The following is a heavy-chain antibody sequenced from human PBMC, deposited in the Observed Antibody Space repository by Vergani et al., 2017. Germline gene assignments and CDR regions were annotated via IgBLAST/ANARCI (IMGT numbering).Heavy chain of an antibody. CDR2: IYTSGST. CDR3: PRERRGELLSYLDY. CDR1: GGSISSGSYY. D-gene: IGHD1-26*01. J-gene: IGHJ4*02. Sequence: QVQLQESGPGLVKPSQTLSLTCTVSGGSISSGSYYWSWIRQPAGKGLEWIGRIYTSGSTNYNPSLKSRVTISVDTSKNQFSLKLSSVTAADTAVYYCPRERRGELLSYLDYWGQGTLVTVSS. V-gene: IGHV4-61*02.